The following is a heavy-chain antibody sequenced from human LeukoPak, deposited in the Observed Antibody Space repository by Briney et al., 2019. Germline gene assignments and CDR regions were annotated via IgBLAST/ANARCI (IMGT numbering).Heavy chain of an antibody. CDR2: ISGSGGNT. V-gene: IGHV3-23*01. J-gene: IGHJ4*02. CDR3: AKERGTCGLENYFDY. Sequence: PGGSLRLSCAASGFTFSSYAMNWVRQAPGKGLEWVSVISGSGGNTYYADSVKGRFTISRDNSKNTLYLQMNSLRAEDTAVYYCAKERGTCGLENYFDYWGQGTPVTVSS. CDR1: GFTFSSYA. D-gene: IGHD3-22*01.